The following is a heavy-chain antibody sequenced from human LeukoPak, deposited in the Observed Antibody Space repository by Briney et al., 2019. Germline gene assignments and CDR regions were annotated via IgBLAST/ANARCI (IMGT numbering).Heavy chain of an antibody. D-gene: IGHD3-16*02. Sequence: VASVKVSCKASGGTFSSYAISWVRQAPGQGLEWMGIINPSGGSTSYAQKFQGRVTMTRDMSTSTVYMELSSLRSEDTAVYYCAREEGYLRFAGGQGTLVTVSS. CDR2: INPSGGST. V-gene: IGHV1-46*01. CDR1: GGTFSSYA. CDR3: AREEGYLRFA. J-gene: IGHJ4*02.